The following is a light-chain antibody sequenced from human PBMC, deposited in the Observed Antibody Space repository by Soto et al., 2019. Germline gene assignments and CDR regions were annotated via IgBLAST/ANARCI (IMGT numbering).Light chain of an antibody. CDR1: QSVSSN. V-gene: IGKV3-15*01. CDR3: QQYNNWRPYT. J-gene: IGKJ2*01. Sequence: EIVMTQSPATLSVSPGERATLSCRASQSVSSNLAWYQQKPGQAPRLLIYGASTRATGIPARFSGSGSGTEFTFTISGLLSIDVVVYYCQQYNNWRPYTFGRGTKLEIK. CDR2: GAS.